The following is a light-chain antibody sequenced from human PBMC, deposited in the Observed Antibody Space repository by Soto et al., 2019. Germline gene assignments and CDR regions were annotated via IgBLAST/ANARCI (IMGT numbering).Light chain of an antibody. V-gene: IGKV3-20*01. Sequence: ENVLTQSPGTLSLSPGERATLSCRANQSVSSSLLAWYQQKPGQTPRLLIYGASSRATGIPDRFSGSGSGTDFTLTISNLEPEDVAVYYCQQYGRPWTFGQGTKVEIK. CDR2: GAS. J-gene: IGKJ1*01. CDR3: QQYGRPWT. CDR1: QSVSSSL.